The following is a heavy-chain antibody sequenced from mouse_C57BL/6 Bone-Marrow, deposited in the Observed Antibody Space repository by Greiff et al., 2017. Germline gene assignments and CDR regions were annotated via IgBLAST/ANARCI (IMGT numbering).Heavy chain of an antibody. J-gene: IGHJ1*03. D-gene: IGHD3-1*01. V-gene: IGHV1-55*01. CDR3: ARSGLPVWYYAV. CDR2: IYPGSGST. Sequence: QVQLQQPGAELVKPGASVKMSCQASGYTFTSYWITWVKPRPGQGLEWIGDIYPGSGSTNYTAQFKSKATLTVDTSSSTSYMQLSSLTSEDSAVDSCARSGLPVWYYAVWGTGTTVTVS. CDR1: GYTFTSYW.